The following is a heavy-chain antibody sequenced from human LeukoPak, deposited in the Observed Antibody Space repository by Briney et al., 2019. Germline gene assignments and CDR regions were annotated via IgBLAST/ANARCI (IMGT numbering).Heavy chain of an antibody. J-gene: IGHJ4*02. D-gene: IGHD5-12*01. Sequence: SETLSLTCTVSGGSISSSNYYWAWIRKPPGKGLEWIGYIFNSGSTYYNPSLKSRVTILVDTSKNQFSLKLSSVTAADTAVYYCARDRHKLVDIVAGILDYWGQGTLVTVSS. CDR1: GGSISSSNYY. CDR3: ARDRHKLVDIVAGILDY. V-gene: IGHV4-39*07. CDR2: IFNSGST.